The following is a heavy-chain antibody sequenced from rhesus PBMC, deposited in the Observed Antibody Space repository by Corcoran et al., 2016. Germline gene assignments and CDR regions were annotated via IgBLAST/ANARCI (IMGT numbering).Heavy chain of an antibody. CDR3: ASPTGTTYYFDY. Sequence: QVQLQESGPAVVKPSETLSLTCAVSGGSISSGYEWSWIRQSPGKGLEWIGYIHGSSGSTNYNPSLKSRVTISTDTSKNQFSLKLSSMPTADTAVYYCASPTGTTYYFDYWGQGVLVTVSS. V-gene: IGHV4S7*01. CDR2: IHGSSGST. D-gene: IGHD1-26*01. J-gene: IGHJ4*01. CDR1: GGSISSGYE.